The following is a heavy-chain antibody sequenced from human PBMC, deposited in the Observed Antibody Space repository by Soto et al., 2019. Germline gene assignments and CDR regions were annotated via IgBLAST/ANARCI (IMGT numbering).Heavy chain of an antibody. CDR3: ARLIYDSRLNYLYFDS. Sequence: SETLSLTCDVSGVSISSGNWWSWVRQSPEKGLEWIGEVYRDGSANYHPSLERRVAISVDTSKNQFSLRLNPVTAADTAMYYCARLIYDSRLNYLYFDSWGQGTLVTVSS. J-gene: IGHJ4*02. CDR2: VYRDGSA. CDR1: GVSISSGNW. D-gene: IGHD3-22*01. V-gene: IGHV4-4*02.